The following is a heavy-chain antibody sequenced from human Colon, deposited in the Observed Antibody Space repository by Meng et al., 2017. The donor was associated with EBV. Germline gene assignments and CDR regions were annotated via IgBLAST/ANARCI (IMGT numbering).Heavy chain of an antibody. V-gene: IGHV4-30-4*01. Sequence: LPQEQGPGWGQPSPSPSLTCPLSAVAISSGDYSWSWSRQRPGKGLEWIGYIYYIGSTYSNAYLKRRVTISIARSKNQFSLKLSFVTAADTAAYSCSRDRKPYGERGWFDPWGQGTLVTVSS. CDR1: AVAISSGDYS. CDR3: SRDRKPYGERGWFDP. J-gene: IGHJ5*02. D-gene: IGHD4-17*01. CDR2: IYYIGST.